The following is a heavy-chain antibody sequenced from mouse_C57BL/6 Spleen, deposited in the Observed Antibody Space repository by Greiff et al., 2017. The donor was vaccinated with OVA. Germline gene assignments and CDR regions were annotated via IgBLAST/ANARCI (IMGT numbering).Heavy chain of an antibody. Sequence: EVKLVESGGDLVKPGGSLKLSCAASGFTFSSYGMSWVRQTPDKRLEWVATISSGGSYTYYPDSVKGRFTISRDNAKNTLYLQMSSLRSEDTAMYYVARPVYGYDGGSYYFDYWGQGTTLTVSS. CDR2: ISSGGSYT. CDR1: GFTFSSYG. V-gene: IGHV5-6*01. D-gene: IGHD2-14*01. J-gene: IGHJ2*01. CDR3: ARPVYGYDGGSYYFDY.